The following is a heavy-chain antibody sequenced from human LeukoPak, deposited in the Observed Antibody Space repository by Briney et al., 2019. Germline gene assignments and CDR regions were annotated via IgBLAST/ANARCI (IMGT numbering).Heavy chain of an antibody. CDR1: GYTFTSYG. V-gene: IGHV1-18*04. D-gene: IGHD6-19*01. CDR2: ISAYNGNT. Sequence: ASVKVSCKASGYTFTSYGISWVRQAPGQGLEWMGWISAYNGNTNYAQKLQGRVTMTTDTSTSTAYMELRSLRSDDTAVYYCARDDPDSSGWYEVDYWGQGTLVTVSP. J-gene: IGHJ4*02. CDR3: ARDDPDSSGWYEVDY.